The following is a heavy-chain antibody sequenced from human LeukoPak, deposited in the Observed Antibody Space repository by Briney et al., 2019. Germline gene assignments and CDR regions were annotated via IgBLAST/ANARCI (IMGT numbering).Heavy chain of an antibody. Sequence: PPETLSLTCTVSGGSISSYYWSWIRQPPGKGLEWIGYIYYSGTTNYNPSLKSRVTISVDTSKNQFSLKLSSVTAADTAVYYCARGVYVAAAQYGYWGQGTLVTVSS. J-gene: IGHJ4*02. CDR3: ARGVYVAAAQYGY. V-gene: IGHV4-59*01. D-gene: IGHD6-13*01. CDR2: IYYSGTT. CDR1: GGSISSYY.